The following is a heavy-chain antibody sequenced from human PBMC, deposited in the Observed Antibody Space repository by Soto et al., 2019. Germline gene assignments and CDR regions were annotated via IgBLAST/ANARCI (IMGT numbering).Heavy chain of an antibody. J-gene: IGHJ6*03. V-gene: IGHV4-34*01. CDR2: INHSGST. CDR1: SGPFCGYY. Sequence: PSETLALTGAVYSGPFCGYYWSWIRQPPGKGLEWIGEINHSGSTNYNPSLNSRVTISVDTSKNQFSLKLSSVTAADTAVYYCAGLARITIFGVVPFMDVWGKGTTVTVCS. D-gene: IGHD3-3*01. CDR3: AGLARITIFGVVPFMDV.